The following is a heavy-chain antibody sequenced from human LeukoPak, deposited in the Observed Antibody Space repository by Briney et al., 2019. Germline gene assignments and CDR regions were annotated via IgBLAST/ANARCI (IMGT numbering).Heavy chain of an antibody. CDR1: GFTFSDYY. CDR2: VSSSGSTI. D-gene: IGHD3-10*01. J-gene: IGHJ4*02. V-gene: IGHV3-11*01. Sequence: GGSLRLSCAASGFTFSDYYMSWIRQAPGKGLEWVSYVSSSGSTIYYADSVKGRFTISRDNTKNSLYLQMNSLRAEDTAVYYCARDGGYYYGSGSYLGYWGQGTLVTVSS. CDR3: ARDGGYYYGSGSYLGY.